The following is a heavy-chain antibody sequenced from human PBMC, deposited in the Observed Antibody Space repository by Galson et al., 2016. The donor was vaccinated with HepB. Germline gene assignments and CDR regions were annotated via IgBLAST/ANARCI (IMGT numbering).Heavy chain of an antibody. CDR1: NGSISSTTYY. V-gene: IGHV4-61*02. CDR2: IYSSGAT. Sequence: TLSLTCTVSNGSISSTTYYWSWIRQPAGKGLEWIGRIYSSGATNYNPSLKSRVTISVDTSKNQLSLRLNSATAADTAVYFCARRSVIATYYMDVWGKGTTVTVSS. CDR3: ARRSVIATYYMDV. J-gene: IGHJ6*03. D-gene: IGHD2-21*01.